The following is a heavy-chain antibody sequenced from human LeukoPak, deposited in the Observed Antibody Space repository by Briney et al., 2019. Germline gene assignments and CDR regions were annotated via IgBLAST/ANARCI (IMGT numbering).Heavy chain of an antibody. CDR3: ARDQEPADIDSRWFDP. Sequence: ASVKVSCKASGYTFTSYGISWVRQAPGQGLEWMGWISAYNGNTNYAQKLQGRVTMTTDTSTSTAYMGLRSLRSDDTAVYYCARDQEPADIDSRWFDPWGQGTLVTVSS. D-gene: IGHD2-2*01. CDR1: GYTFTSYG. CDR2: ISAYNGNT. V-gene: IGHV1-18*01. J-gene: IGHJ5*02.